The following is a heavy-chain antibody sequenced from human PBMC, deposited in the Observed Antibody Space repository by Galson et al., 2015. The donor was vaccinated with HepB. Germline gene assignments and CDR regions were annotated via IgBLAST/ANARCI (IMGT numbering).Heavy chain of an antibody. J-gene: IGHJ4*02. D-gene: IGHD4-23*01. CDR1: GFTLSSYG. Sequence: SLRLSCAASGFTLSSYGMHWVRQAPGKGLEWVAVIWYDGSNKYYADSVKGRFTISRDNSKNTLYLQMNSLRAEDTAVYYCARDHGGNSDYFDYWGQGTLVTVSS. CDR3: ARDHGGNSDYFDY. V-gene: IGHV3-33*01. CDR2: IWYDGSNK.